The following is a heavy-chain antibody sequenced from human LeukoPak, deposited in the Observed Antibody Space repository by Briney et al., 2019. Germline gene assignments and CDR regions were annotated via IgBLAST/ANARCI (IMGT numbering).Heavy chain of an antibody. CDR2: IYYSGST. V-gene: IGHV4-59*01. CDR3: AREPTRTSPDY. Sequence: PSETLSLTCTVSGGSISSYYWSWIRQPPGKGLEWIGYIYYSGSTNYNPSLKSRVTISVDTSKNQFSLKLSSVTAADTAVYYCAREPTRTSPDYSGQGTLGTVSP. J-gene: IGHJ4*02. D-gene: IGHD1-7*01. CDR1: GGSISSYY.